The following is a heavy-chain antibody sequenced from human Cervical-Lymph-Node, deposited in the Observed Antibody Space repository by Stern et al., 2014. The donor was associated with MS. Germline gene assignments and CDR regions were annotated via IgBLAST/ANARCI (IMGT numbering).Heavy chain of an antibody. Sequence: QVQLVQSGADVKKPGSSVKVSCKASGGTFSRYAINWVRQAPGQGLEWMGGIIPLFGTAHYAQQFQGRVTISADKSTSTVYMELNSLRSDDTAVYYCARDETGVAFDIWGQGTMVTVSS. CDR1: GGTFSRYA. CDR3: ARDETGVAFDI. V-gene: IGHV1-69*06. CDR2: IIPLFGTA. D-gene: IGHD7-27*01. J-gene: IGHJ3*02.